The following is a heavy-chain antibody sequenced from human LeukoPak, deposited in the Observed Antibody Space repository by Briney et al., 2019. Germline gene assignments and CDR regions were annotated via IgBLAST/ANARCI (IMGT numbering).Heavy chain of an antibody. D-gene: IGHD3-10*01. V-gene: IGHV3-74*01. CDR2: IKTDGSIT. Sequence: PGGSLRLSCAASGFSFSVYWMHWVRQAPGKGPVWVSRIKTDGSITDYADSVKGRFTISRDNAKNTLYLQMNSLRAEDTAVYYCAKDQGLLWFGELIDYWGQGTLVTVSS. CDR1: GFSFSVYW. CDR3: AKDQGLLWFGELIDY. J-gene: IGHJ4*02.